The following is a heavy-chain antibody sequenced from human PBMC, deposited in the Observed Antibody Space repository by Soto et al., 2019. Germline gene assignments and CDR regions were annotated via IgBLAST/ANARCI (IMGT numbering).Heavy chain of an antibody. CDR2: IYYSGST. CDR1: GGSISSSSYY. V-gene: IGHV4-39*01. Sequence: SETLSLTCTVSGGSISSSSYYWGWIRQPPGKGLEWIGSIYYSGSTYYNPSLKSLATISVDTSKNQFSLKLSSVTAADTAVYYCARHVQSSWERYYYYGMDVWGQGTTVTVSS. CDR3: ARHVQSSWERYYYYGMDV. J-gene: IGHJ6*02. D-gene: IGHD6-13*01.